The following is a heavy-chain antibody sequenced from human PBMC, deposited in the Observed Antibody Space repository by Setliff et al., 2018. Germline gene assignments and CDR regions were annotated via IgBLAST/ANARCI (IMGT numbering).Heavy chain of an antibody. CDR3: ARSFCSSASCYTAIYSGYEPFDY. CDR1: GGSISSSSYH. V-gene: IGHV4-39*01. CDR2: IYYSGST. D-gene: IGHD2-2*02. J-gene: IGHJ4*02. Sequence: SETLSLTCTVSGGSISSSSYHWGWIRQPPGKGLEWIGSIYYSGSTYYDPSLKSRVTISVDTSKNQFSLRLSSVTAADTAVYYCARSFCSSASCYTAIYSGYEPFDYWGQGALVTVSS.